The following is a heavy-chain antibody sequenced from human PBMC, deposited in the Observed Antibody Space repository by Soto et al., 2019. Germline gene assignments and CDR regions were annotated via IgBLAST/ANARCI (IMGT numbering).Heavy chain of an antibody. Sequence: QVQLVESGGGLVKPGGSLRLSCAASGFSFSDSYMSWVRQAPGKGLEWDSYISGTSGYTGYADSVKGRFTISRDNAKNSLYLQMNSLRVEDTAVYYCARDRGGYGPPDVWGQGTTVTVSS. CDR1: GFSFSDSY. CDR3: ARDRGGYGPPDV. D-gene: IGHD3-10*01. J-gene: IGHJ6*02. CDR2: ISGTSGYT. V-gene: IGHV3-11*06.